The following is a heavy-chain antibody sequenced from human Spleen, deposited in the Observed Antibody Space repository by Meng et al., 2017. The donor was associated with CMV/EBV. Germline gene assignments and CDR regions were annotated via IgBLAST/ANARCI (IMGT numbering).Heavy chain of an antibody. CDR1: GFTFSRYA. CDR2: ISGRGGST. Sequence: GESLKILCASSGFTFSRYAMSGVRQAPGKWLEWVSAISGRGGSTYNADSGKGRFTISRDNSKNTLYLQMNSLKAEDTAVYYCAKDQPTNDFWSDSYYYGMDVWGQGTTVTVSS. J-gene: IGHJ6*02. D-gene: IGHD3-3*01. V-gene: IGHV3-23*01. CDR3: AKDQPTNDFWSDSYYYGMDV.